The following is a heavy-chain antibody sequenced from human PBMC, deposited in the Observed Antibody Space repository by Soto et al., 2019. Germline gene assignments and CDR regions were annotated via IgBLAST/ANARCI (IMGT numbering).Heavy chain of an antibody. V-gene: IGHV3-33*01. Sequence: QVQLVESGGGVVQPGRSLRLSCAASGFTFSSYGMHWVRQAPGKGLEWVAVIWYDGSEKYYADSGKGRFTISRDNSKNTMYLQMNSLRAEDTAVYYCARQSLGNIRLRGFDYWGQGALVTVSS. D-gene: IGHD1-1*01. CDR2: IWYDGSEK. J-gene: IGHJ4*02. CDR1: GFTFSSYG. CDR3: ARQSLGNIRLRGFDY.